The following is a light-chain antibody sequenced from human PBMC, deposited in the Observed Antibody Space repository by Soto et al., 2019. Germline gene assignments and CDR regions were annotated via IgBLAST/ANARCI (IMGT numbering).Light chain of an antibody. CDR3: SSYAGTNTLVL. CDR1: SSEIGGYNY. Sequence: QSVLTQPASVSGSPGQSITISCTGTSSEIGGYNYVSWFQQHPGKAPKLIIYDVNNRPSGVSNRFSGSKSGTTASLAISGLQAEDEAEYFCSSYAGTNTLVLFGGGTKVTVL. CDR2: DVN. J-gene: IGLJ2*01. V-gene: IGLV2-14*01.